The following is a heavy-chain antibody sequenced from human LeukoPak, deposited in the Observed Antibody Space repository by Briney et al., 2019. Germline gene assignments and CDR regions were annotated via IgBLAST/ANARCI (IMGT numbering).Heavy chain of an antibody. CDR1: GGSSSGYY. D-gene: IGHD3-10*01. CDR3: ARVGLTMDRGVVTYYYYMDV. CDR2: MNHGGST. J-gene: IGHJ6*03. Sequence: PSETLSLTCAVYGGSSSGYYWNWIRQPPGKGLEWIGEMNHGGSTNYNPSLKSRVTISVDTSKNQFSLKLRSVTAADTAVYYCARVGLTMDRGVVTYYYYMDVWGKGTTVIVSS. V-gene: IGHV4-34*01.